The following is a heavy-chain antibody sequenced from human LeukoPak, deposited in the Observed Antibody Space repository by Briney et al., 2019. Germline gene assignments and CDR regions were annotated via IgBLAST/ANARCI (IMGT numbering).Heavy chain of an antibody. CDR2: INPNSGGT. J-gene: IGHJ5*02. Sequence: ASVKVSCKASGYTFTGYYMHWVRQAPGQGLEWMGWINPNSGGTNYAQKFQGRVTMTRDTSISTAYMELSRLRSDDTAVYYCARDLLYYDIAGAWGQGTLVTASS. D-gene: IGHD3-22*01. CDR3: ARDLLYYDIAGA. CDR1: GYTFTGYY. V-gene: IGHV1-2*02.